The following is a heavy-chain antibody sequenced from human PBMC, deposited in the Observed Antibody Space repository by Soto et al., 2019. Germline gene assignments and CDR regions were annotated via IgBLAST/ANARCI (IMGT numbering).Heavy chain of an antibody. D-gene: IGHD3-3*01. J-gene: IGHJ6*02. CDR1: CGSIISGGYY. V-gene: IGHV4-31*03. CDR3: ARATTYYDFWSGAWGMDV. CDR2: IYYSGST. Sequence: PSETLSLTCTFSCGSIISGGYYWSWIRQHPGKGLEWIGYIYYSGSTYYNPSLKSRVTISVDTSKNQFSLKLSSVTAADTAVYYCARATTYYDFWSGAWGMDVWGQGTTVTVSS.